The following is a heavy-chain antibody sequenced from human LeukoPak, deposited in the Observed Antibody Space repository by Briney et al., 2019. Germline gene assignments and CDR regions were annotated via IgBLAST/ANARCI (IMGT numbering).Heavy chain of an antibody. V-gene: IGHV1-69*04. CDR3: ASVGYSSSWAGDYYYYGMDV. Sequence: SVKVSCKASGGTFSSYAISWVRQAPGQGLEWMGRIIPILGIANYAQKFQGRVTITADKSTSTAYMELSSLRSEDTAVCYCASVGYSSSWAGDYYYYGMDVWGQGTTVTVSS. D-gene: IGHD6-13*01. J-gene: IGHJ6*02. CDR1: GGTFSSYA. CDR2: IIPILGIA.